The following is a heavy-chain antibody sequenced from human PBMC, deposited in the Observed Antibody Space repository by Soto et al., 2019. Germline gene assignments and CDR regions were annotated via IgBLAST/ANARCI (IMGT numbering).Heavy chain of an antibody. CDR1: GGSISSGDYY. CDR2: IYYSGST. D-gene: IGHD3-22*01. Sequence: QVQLQESGPGLVKPSQTLSLTCTVSGGSISSGDYYWSWIRQPPGKGLEWIGYIYYSGSTYYNPSLKSRVTISVDTSKNQFPLKLSSVTAADTAVYYCARARYFRWLPNAYFGYWGQGTLVTVSS. V-gene: IGHV4-30-4*01. J-gene: IGHJ4*02. CDR3: ARARYFRWLPNAYFGY.